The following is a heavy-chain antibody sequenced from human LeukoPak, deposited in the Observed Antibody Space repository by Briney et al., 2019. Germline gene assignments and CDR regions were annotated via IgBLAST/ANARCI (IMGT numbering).Heavy chain of an antibody. CDR3: ARDRGDYVSSPYWYFDL. D-gene: IGHD4-17*01. J-gene: IGHJ2*01. CDR1: GGSISSSSYY. CDR2: IYYSGSA. V-gene: IGHV4-39*07. Sequence: SETLSLTCTVSGGSISSSSYYWGWIRQPPGKGLEWIGSIYYSGSAYYNPSLKSRVTISVDTSKNQFSLKLSSVTAADTAVYYCARDRGDYVSSPYWYFDLWGRGTLVTVSS.